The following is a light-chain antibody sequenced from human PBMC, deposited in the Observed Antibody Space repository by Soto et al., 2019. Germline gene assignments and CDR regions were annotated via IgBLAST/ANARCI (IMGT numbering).Light chain of an antibody. V-gene: IGKV3-20*01. CDR1: QGVSANS. J-gene: IGKJ3*01. CDR2: GAS. Sequence: EIVLTQSPGTLSLSPRDRATLSCRASQGVSANSLAWYQQKLGQAPRLLIYGASSRATGIPDRFSGNGSGEYFTLTISRLEPEDFAVYYCHQYGSTPFTFGPGTKVDIK. CDR3: HQYGSTPFT.